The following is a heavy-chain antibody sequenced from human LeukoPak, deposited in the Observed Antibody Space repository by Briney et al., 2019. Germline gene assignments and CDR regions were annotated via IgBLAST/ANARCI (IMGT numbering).Heavy chain of an antibody. V-gene: IGHV4-31*03. J-gene: IGHJ4*02. CDR3: ARWAYSGYVHHFDY. Sequence: SETLSLTCTVSGGSISSGGYYWSWIRQHPGTGLEWIGYIYYSGSTYYNPSLKSRVTISVDTSKNQFSLKLSSVTAADTAVYYCARWAYSGYVHHFDYWGQGTLVTVSS. CDR2: IYYSGST. D-gene: IGHD5-12*01. CDR1: GGSISSGGYY.